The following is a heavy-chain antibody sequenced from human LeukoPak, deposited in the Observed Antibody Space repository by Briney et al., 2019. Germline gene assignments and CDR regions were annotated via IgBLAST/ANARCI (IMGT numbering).Heavy chain of an antibody. D-gene: IGHD4-17*01. CDR1: GFTFSTYS. V-gene: IGHV3-48*01. CDR2: ISSSSSTI. CDR3: ARGGSPDYGDYNWFDP. J-gene: IGHJ5*02. Sequence: GGSLILSCAASGFTFSTYSMNWVRQAPGKGLEWVSYISSSSSTIYYADSVKGRFTISRDNAKKSLYLQMNSLRAEDTAVYYCARGGSPDYGDYNWFDPWGQGTLVTVSS.